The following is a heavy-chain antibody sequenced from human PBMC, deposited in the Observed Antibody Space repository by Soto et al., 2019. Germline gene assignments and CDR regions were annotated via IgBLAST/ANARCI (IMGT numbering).Heavy chain of an antibody. D-gene: IGHD3-22*01. V-gene: IGHV1-69*13. J-gene: IGHJ3*02. CDR1: GGTFSSYA. Sequence: SVKVSCKASGGTFSSYAISWVRQAPGQGLEWMGGIIPIFGTANYAQKFQGRVTITADESTSTAYMELSGLRSEDTAVYYCARDGPYYYDSSGYYYDAFDIWGQGTMVTVSS. CDR3: ARDGPYYYDSSGYYYDAFDI. CDR2: IIPIFGTA.